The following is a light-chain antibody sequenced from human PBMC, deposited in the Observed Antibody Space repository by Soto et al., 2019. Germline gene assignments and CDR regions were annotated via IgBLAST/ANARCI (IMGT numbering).Light chain of an antibody. Sequence: QSALTQPPSASGSPGQSVTISCTGTSSDVGGHNFVSWYQHHPGKAPKLILYDVIKRPSGVPDRFSGSKSGNTASLTVSGLQAEDEADYYCSSYGGSNNFVVFGGGTKVTVL. CDR1: SSDVGGHNF. V-gene: IGLV2-8*01. CDR2: DVI. J-gene: IGLJ3*02. CDR3: SSYGGSNNFVV.